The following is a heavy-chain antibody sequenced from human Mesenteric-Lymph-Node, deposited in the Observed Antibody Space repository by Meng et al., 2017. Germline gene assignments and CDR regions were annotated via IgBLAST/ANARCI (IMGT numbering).Heavy chain of an antibody. Sequence: SETLSLTCAVYGGSFSGYYWSWIRQPPGKGLEWIGEINHSGSTNYNPSLKSRVTISVDTSKNQFSLKLSSVTAADTAVYYCARTRTINSCGYLYWGQGTLVTVSS. CDR1: GGSFSGYY. D-gene: IGHD5-18*01. CDR3: ARTRTINSCGYLY. V-gene: IGHV4-34*01. J-gene: IGHJ4*02. CDR2: INHSGST.